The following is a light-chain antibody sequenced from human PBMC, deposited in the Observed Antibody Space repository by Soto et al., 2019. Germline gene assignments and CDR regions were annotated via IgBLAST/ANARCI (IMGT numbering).Light chain of an antibody. CDR2: KAS. Sequence: DIPMTQSPSTLSASVGDRVTITCRASQSISSWVAWYQQKPGKAPMLLIYKASSLESGVPSRFSGSGSGTQFALTISSLQPDDFATYYCQQYNSYRTFGQGTKVEIK. CDR1: QSISSW. CDR3: QQYNSYRT. V-gene: IGKV1-5*03. J-gene: IGKJ1*01.